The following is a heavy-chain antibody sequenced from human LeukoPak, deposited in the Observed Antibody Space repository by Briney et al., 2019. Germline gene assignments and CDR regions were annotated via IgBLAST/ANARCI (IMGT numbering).Heavy chain of an antibody. D-gene: IGHD4-17*01. J-gene: IGHJ4*02. V-gene: IGHV1-2*02. Sequence: GGSLRLSCAASGGTFSSYAISWVRQAPGQGLEWMGWINPNSGGTNYAQKFQGRVTMTRDTSISTAYMEPSRLRSDDTAVYYCARDDYFGGGPEYYFDYWGQGTLVTVSS. CDR2: INPNSGGT. CDR1: GGTFSSYA. CDR3: ARDDYFGGGPEYYFDY.